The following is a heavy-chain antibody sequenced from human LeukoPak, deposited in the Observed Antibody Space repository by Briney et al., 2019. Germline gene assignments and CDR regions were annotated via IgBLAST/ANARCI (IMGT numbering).Heavy chain of an antibody. CDR3: AKHIYDILTFFQH. CDR2: SSSSGTYI. V-gene: IGHV3-21*04. Sequence: PGGSLRLFCAASGFTFSTYSMNWVRQAPGKGLEWVSSSSSSGTYIYYADSVKGRFTISRDNAKNSLYLQMNTLRAEETAVYYCAKHIYDILTFFQHWGQGTLVTVSS. J-gene: IGHJ1*01. CDR1: GFTFSTYS. D-gene: IGHD3-9*01.